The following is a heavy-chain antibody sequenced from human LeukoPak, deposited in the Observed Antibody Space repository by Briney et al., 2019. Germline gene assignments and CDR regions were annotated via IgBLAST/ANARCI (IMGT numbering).Heavy chain of an antibody. Sequence: ASVKVSCKASGYTFTSYDINWVRQATGQGLEWMGWMNPNSGKTGYAQKFQGRVTMTRNTSISTAYMELSSLRSEDTAVYYCARGRTAKVLLWFGELFPKRDAFDIWGQGTMVTVSS. J-gene: IGHJ3*02. CDR1: GYTFTSYD. D-gene: IGHD3-10*01. V-gene: IGHV1-8*01. CDR3: ARGRTAKVLLWFGELFPKRDAFDI. CDR2: MNPNSGKT.